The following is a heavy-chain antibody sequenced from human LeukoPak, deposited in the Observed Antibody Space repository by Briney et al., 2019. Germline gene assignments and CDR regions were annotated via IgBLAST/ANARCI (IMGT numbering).Heavy chain of an antibody. CDR3: AKDRRPEGSYGYFDY. CDR1: GFTSSSNG. V-gene: IGHV3-23*01. D-gene: IGHD5-18*01. Sequence: GGSLRLSCAASGFTSSSNGMNWVRQAPGKGLEWVSSNADSVKGRFTISRDNSKNTLFLQMNNLRVEDTAVYYCAKDRRPEGSYGYFDYCGQGTLVTVSS. J-gene: IGHJ4*02.